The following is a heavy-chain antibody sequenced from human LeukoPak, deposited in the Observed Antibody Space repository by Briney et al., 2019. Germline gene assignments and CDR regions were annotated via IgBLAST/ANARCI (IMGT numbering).Heavy chain of an antibody. Sequence: ASETLSLTCAVYGGSFSGYYWSWIRQPPGKGLEWIGEINHSGSTNYNPSLKSRVTVSVDMSKNQFSLKLSSVTAADTAVYYCARARGYSGYDVWGQGTLVTVSS. J-gene: IGHJ4*02. CDR1: GGSFSGYY. V-gene: IGHV4-34*01. D-gene: IGHD5-12*01. CDR2: INHSGST. CDR3: ARARGYSGYDV.